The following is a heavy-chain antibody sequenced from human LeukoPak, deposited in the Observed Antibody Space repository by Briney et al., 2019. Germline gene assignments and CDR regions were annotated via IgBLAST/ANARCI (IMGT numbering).Heavy chain of an antibody. CDR3: ARVGDYYGSGSYYDAFDI. CDR2: INHSGST. Sequence: KPSETLSLTCAVYGGSFSGYYWSWIRQPPGKGLEWIGEINHSGSTNYNPSLKSRVTISVDTSKNQFSLKLSSVTAADTAVYYCARVGDYYGSGSYYDAFDIWGQGTMVTVSS. D-gene: IGHD3-10*01. CDR1: GGSFSGYY. V-gene: IGHV4-34*01. J-gene: IGHJ3*02.